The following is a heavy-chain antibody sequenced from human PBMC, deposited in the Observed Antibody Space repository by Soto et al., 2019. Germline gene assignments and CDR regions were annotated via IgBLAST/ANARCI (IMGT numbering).Heavy chain of an antibody. V-gene: IGHV2-5*02. CDR2: IYWDDDK. CDR1: GFSLSTSGVG. CDR3: AHSLRATVTTSESAWFDP. J-gene: IGHJ5*02. D-gene: IGHD4-17*01. Sequence: QITLKESGPTLVKPTQTLTLTCTFSGFSLSTSGVGVGWIRQPPGNALEWLALIYWDDDKRYSQSLKSRLTITKDTSKNQVVLTITNMDTVDTATYYCAHSLRATVTTSESAWFDPWGQGTLVTVSS.